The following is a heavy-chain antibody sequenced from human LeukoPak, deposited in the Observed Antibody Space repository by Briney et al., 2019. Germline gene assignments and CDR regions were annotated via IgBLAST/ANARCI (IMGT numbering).Heavy chain of an antibody. J-gene: IGHJ3*02. CDR1: GFTFSSYS. CDR2: ISSSSSYI. Sequence: GGSLRLSCAASGFTFSSYSMNWVRQAPGKGLEWVSSISSSSSYIYYADSVKGRFTISRDNAKNSLYLQMNSLRAEDTAVYYCAREPYYYDSSGYYGTAFDIWGQGTMVTVS. CDR3: AREPYYYDSSGYYGTAFDI. V-gene: IGHV3-21*01. D-gene: IGHD3-22*01.